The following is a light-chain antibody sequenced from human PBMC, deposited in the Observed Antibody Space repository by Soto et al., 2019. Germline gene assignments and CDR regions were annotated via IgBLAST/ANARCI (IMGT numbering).Light chain of an antibody. CDR3: QQYNSSWT. Sequence: DIQMTQSPSSLSASVGDRVTITCRASQSISSYLNWYQQKPGKAPKLLIYDASSLESGVPSRFSGSGSGTEFTLTISSLQPDDFATYYCQQYNSSWTFGQGTKVDIK. J-gene: IGKJ1*01. CDR1: QSISSY. CDR2: DAS. V-gene: IGKV1-5*01.